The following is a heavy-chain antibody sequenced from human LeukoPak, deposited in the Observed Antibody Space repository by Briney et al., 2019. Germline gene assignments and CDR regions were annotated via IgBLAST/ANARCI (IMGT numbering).Heavy chain of an antibody. Sequence: SETLSLTCAVSGGSFSGYYWTWVRQPPGKGLEWIGEINHSGSANYNPSLKSRVTISLDTSKNQFSLKQSSVTAADMAVYYCARGQGTVTTHWGQGTLVTVSS. CDR1: GGSFSGYY. V-gene: IGHV4-34*01. CDR2: INHSGSA. D-gene: IGHD4-17*01. J-gene: IGHJ4*02. CDR3: ARGQGTVTTH.